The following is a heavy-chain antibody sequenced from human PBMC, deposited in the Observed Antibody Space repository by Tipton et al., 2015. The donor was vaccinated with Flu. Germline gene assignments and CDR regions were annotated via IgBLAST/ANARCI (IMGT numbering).Heavy chain of an antibody. Sequence: GLVKPSETLSLTCTVSGGSISSRSYYWGWIRQPPGKGLEWIGSVYNSGSAYYNPSLRGRVTISIDTSKNHFSLNLYSVTAADTAVYYCARPWTSGGSYYYWGQGTLVTVSS. CDR3: ARPWTSGGSYYY. CDR1: GGSISSRSYY. V-gene: IGHV4-39*01. CDR2: VYNSGSA. D-gene: IGHD1-26*01. J-gene: IGHJ4*02.